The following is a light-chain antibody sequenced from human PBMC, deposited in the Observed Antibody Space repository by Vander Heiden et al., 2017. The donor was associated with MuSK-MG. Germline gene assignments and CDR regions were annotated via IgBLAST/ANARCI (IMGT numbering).Light chain of an antibody. V-gene: IGKV1-39*01. CDR3: QQTDSIPIT. Sequence: DIQMTQSPSSLSAYVGDRVTITCRASKSISSYLNWYQQKPGKAPNLLIYAASSLQSGVPSRFSGSESGTDFTLTISRLQPEDFATYYCQQTDSIPITFGQGTPMDIK. J-gene: IGKJ5*01. CDR2: AAS. CDR1: KSISSY.